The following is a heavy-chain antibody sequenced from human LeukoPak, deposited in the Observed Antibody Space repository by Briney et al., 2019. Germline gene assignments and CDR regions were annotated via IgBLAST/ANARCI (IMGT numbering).Heavy chain of an antibody. CDR1: GDILTGYF. CDR2: VYPSDSYT. Sequence: KVSCKASGDILTGYFMHWVRQAPGQGLEWMGRVYPSDSYTNYSPSFQGHVTISADKSISTAYLQWSSLKASDTAMYYCARQVYNWFDRWGQGTLVTVSS. V-gene: IGHV5-10-1*01. D-gene: IGHD1-14*01. CDR3: ARQVYNWFDR. J-gene: IGHJ5*02.